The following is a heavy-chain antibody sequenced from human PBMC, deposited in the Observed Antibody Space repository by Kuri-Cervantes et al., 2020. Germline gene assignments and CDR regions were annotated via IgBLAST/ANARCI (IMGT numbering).Heavy chain of an antibody. CDR3: ARAVDTARYYYYMDV. CDR2: INHSGST. CDR1: GGSFSGYY. V-gene: IGHV4-34*01. D-gene: IGHD5-18*01. Sequence: GSLRLSCAVYGGSFSGYYWSWIRQPPGKGLEWIGEINHSGSTNYNPSLKSRVTISVDTSKNQFSLMLSSVTAADTAMYYCARAVDTARYYYYMDVWGRGTTVTVSS. J-gene: IGHJ6*03.